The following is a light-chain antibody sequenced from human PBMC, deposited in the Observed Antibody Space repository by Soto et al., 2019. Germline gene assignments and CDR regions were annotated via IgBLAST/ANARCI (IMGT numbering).Light chain of an antibody. V-gene: IGKV1-33*01. CDR1: QDISNY. Sequence: DIQMTQSPSSLSASVGDRVTITCQASQDISNYLNWYQQKPGKAPNLLIYDASNLETGVPSRFSGSGSGTDFNLTITSLQPEDFATYYCLQVNSFPLSFGGGTKVDIK. J-gene: IGKJ4*01. CDR3: LQVNSFPLS. CDR2: DAS.